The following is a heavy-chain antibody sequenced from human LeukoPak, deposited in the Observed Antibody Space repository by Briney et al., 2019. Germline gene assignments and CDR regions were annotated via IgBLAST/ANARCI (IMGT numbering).Heavy chain of an antibody. CDR2: INHSGST. Sequence: PSETLSLTFAVYGGSFSGYYWSWIRQPPGKGLEWIGEINHSGSTNYNPSLKSRVTISVDTSKNQFSLKLSSVTAADTAVYYCARQRIAAAEAWFDPWGQGTLVTVSS. V-gene: IGHV4-34*01. D-gene: IGHD6-13*01. J-gene: IGHJ5*02. CDR1: GGSFSGYY. CDR3: ARQRIAAAEAWFDP.